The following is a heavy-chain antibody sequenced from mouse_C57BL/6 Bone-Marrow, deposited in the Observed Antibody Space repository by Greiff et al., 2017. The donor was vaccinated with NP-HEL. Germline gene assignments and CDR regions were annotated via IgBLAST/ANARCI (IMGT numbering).Heavy chain of an antibody. CDR1: GYTFTSYW. CDR2: IDPSDSYT. V-gene: IGHV1-50*01. Sequence: QVQLKQPGAELVKPGASVKLSCKASGYTFTSYWMQWVKQRPGQGLEWIGEIDPSDSYTNYNQKFKGKATLTVDTSSSTAYMQLSSLTSEDSAVYYWGKGGHYFGDYWGQGTSVTVSS. D-gene: IGHD1-2*01. CDR3: GKGGHYFGDY. J-gene: IGHJ4*01.